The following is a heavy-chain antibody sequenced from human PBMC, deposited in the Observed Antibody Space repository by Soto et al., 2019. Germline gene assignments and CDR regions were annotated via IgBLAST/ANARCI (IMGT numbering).Heavy chain of an antibody. J-gene: IGHJ6*03. CDR3: ARDSRNYYYYMDV. V-gene: IGHV3-48*01. CDR1: GFTFSSYN. Sequence: EVQLVESGGGLVQPGGSLRLSCAASGFTFSSYNMNWVRQAPGMGLEWISDISLSSSTIFYADSVKGRFTISRDNAKNSLYLQMNSLRAEDTAVYYCARDSRNYYYYMDVWGKGTTVTVSS. CDR2: ISLSSSTI.